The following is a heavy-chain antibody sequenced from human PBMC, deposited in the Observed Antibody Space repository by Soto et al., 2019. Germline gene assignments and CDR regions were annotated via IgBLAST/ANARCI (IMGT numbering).Heavy chain of an antibody. CDR3: STSAYDTNGYYRFDP. V-gene: IGHV4-34*01. CDR1: GGSFSGHS. D-gene: IGHD3-22*01. Sequence: SETLSLTCAVYGGSFSGHSWTWIRQSPGKGLEWIGDINHSGRVNYSPSLKSRVTISLDTSKNQFSLTLSAVTAADTAMYYCSTSAYDTNGYYRFDPWGQGTLVTVSS. J-gene: IGHJ5*01. CDR2: INHSGRV.